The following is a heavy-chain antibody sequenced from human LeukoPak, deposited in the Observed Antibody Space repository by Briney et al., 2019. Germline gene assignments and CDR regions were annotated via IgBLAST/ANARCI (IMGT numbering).Heavy chain of an antibody. CDR2: ISSSGSTI. CDR1: GFTFSDYY. V-gene: IGHV3-11*01. D-gene: IGHD5-18*01. J-gene: IGHJ4*02. CDR3: AREIGPIQLHLWGSAFDY. Sequence: GGSLRLSCAASGFTFSDYYMSWIRQAPGKGLEWVSYISSSGSTIYYAASVKGRFTISRDNAKNSLYLQMNSLRAEDTAVYYCAREIGPIQLHLWGSAFDYWGQGTLVTVSS.